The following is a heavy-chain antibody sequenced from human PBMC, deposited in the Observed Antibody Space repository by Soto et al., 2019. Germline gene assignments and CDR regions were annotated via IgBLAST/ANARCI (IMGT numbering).Heavy chain of an antibody. CDR1: FASFISYN. D-gene: IGHD3-22*01. CDR2: IYYSGRT. CDR3: ARDYYYDSRGYPGDYHYGMDV. J-gene: IGHJ6*01. Sequence: SDSLALTCTAAFASFISYNCGWIRQPPGKGLESIAHIYYSGRTNYNPSLKSRVTISGDTSKNQLSLKLSSVTAADTAVYYCARDYYYDSRGYPGDYHYGMDVWGQGTTVTVSS. V-gene: IGHV4-59*01.